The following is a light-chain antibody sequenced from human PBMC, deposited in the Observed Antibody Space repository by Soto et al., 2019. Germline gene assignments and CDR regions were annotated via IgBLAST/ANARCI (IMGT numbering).Light chain of an antibody. J-gene: IGKJ4*01. Sequence: IQMTQSPSTPAASICDRGTVTCRATQSISSSLAWYQQKPGKAPKLLIYDASSLERGVPSRFSGSGSGTDFNLTINSLQPEDFATYFCQQSFTTPLTFGGGTKVDIK. CDR3: QQSFTTPLT. CDR2: DAS. V-gene: IGKV1-5*01. CDR1: QSISSS.